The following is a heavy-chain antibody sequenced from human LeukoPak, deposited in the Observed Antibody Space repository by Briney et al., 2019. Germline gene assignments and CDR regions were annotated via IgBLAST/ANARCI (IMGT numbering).Heavy chain of an antibody. V-gene: IGHV3-7*01. J-gene: IGHJ5*02. CDR2: IIQDESEK. D-gene: IGHD1-26*01. CDR1: RFSFTRYW. CDR3: GGASRWDFNP. Sequence: GGSLTLSCVAYRFSFTRYWMRWARRATGRGVEWVAYIIQDESEKQYVHSETGRHTISRDNAKNSLFVQMNSLRGDDTALFYCGGASRWDFNPGGQGTLVTVSS.